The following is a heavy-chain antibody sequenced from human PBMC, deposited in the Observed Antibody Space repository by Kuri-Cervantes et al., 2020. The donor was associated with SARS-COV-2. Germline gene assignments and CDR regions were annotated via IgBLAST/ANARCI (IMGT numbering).Heavy chain of an antibody. CDR3: ARSDYDYYYYMDV. CDR2: INWNGGST. CDR1: GFTFDDYG. J-gene: IGHJ6*03. Sequence: GESLKISCAASGFTFDDYGMSWVRQAPGKGLEWVSGINWNGGSTGYADSVKGRFTISRDNAKNSLYLQMNSLRAEDTALYYCARSDYDYYYYMDVWGKGTTVTVSS. V-gene: IGHV3-20*04.